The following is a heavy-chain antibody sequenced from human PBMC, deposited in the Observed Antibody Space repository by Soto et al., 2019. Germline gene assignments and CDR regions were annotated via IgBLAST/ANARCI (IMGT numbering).Heavy chain of an antibody. D-gene: IGHD3-3*01. Sequence: ASVKVSCKPSGYTFTSYDISWVRQATGQGLEWMGGMNPNSGNTGYAQKFQCRGTMTRNTSIITAYMELSILRSEDTAVYYCARPHYFWSGYEGVFDPWGQGTLVTVSS. CDR2: MNPNSGNT. CDR1: GYTFTSYD. V-gene: IGHV1-8*01. J-gene: IGHJ5*02. CDR3: ARPHYFWSGYEGVFDP.